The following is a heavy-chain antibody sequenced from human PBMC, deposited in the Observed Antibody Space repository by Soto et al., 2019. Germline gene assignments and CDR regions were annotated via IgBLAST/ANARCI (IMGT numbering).Heavy chain of an antibody. D-gene: IGHD2-15*01. CDR3: ARGTYSGSSCYSFHFDY. CDR1: GYTFTSYA. V-gene: IGHV1-3*01. J-gene: IGHJ4*02. CDR2: INAAKGDT. Sequence: GASVKVSCKASGYTFTSYAMHWVRQAPGQRLEWMGWINAAKGDTKYSQKFQGRVTITRDTSVSTAYMELSSLRSEDTAVYYCARGTYSGSSCYSFHFDYWGQGTLVTVSS.